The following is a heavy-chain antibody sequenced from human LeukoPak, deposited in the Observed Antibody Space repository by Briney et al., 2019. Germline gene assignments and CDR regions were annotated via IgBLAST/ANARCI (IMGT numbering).Heavy chain of an antibody. J-gene: IGHJ4*02. V-gene: IGHV1-2*02. D-gene: IGHD1-1*01. CDR2: INPNSGGT. CDR3: ARVWDWNDVDDY. Sequence: GASVKVSCKASGYTFTGYYLHWVRQAPGQGLEWMGWINPNSGGTNYAQKFQGRVTMTRDTSISTAYMELSRLRSDDTAVYYCARVWDWNDVDDYWGQGTLVTVSS. CDR1: GYTFTGYY.